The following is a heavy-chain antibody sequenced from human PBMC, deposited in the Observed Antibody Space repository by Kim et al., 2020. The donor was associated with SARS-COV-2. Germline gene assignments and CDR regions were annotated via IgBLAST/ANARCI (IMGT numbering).Heavy chain of an antibody. J-gene: IGHJ5*02. Sequence: KNGNTAHAQKFQGRVPLTRDTSKNTAYMELSSLTSEAPAVYYCARGELFDPWGQGTLVTVSS. CDR2: KNGNT. CDR3: ARGELFDP. D-gene: IGHD1-7*01. V-gene: IGHV1-8*01.